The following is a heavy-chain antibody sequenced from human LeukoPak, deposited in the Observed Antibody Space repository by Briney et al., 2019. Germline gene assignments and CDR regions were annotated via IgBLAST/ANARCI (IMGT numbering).Heavy chain of an antibody. V-gene: IGHV4-34*01. D-gene: IGHD4-11*01. CDR2: INHSGST. CDR1: GGSFSGYY. Sequence: PSETLSLTCAVYGGSFSGYYWSWIHQPPGKGLEWIGDINHSGSTNYNPSRKSRVTISVDTSKNQFSLKPSSVTAADTAVYYCAREYIRYSNYGVGFDPWGQGTLVTVSS. J-gene: IGHJ5*02. CDR3: AREYIRYSNYGVGFDP.